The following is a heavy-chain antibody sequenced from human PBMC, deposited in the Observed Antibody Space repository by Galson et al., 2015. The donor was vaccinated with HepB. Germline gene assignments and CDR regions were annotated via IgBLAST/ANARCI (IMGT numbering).Heavy chain of an antibody. CDR3: ARVGITILGVVAIPYMDV. CDR2: ITTTGSGK. CDR1: GFTFSQYA. Sequence: SLRLSCAASGFTFSQYAMNWVRQAPGKGLEWVSYITTTGSGKYYADSVKGRFTISRDNAENSLSLQIDSLQAGDTAVCYCARVGITILGVVAIPYMDVWGKGTTVTVAS. J-gene: IGHJ6*03. D-gene: IGHD3-3*01. V-gene: IGHV3-48*01.